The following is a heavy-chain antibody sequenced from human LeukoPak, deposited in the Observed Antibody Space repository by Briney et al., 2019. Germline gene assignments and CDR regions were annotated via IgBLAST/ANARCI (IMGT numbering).Heavy chain of an antibody. Sequence: ASVKVSCKVSGYTLTELSMHWVRQAPGKGLEWMGGFDPEDGETIYAQKFQGRVTMTEDTSTDTAYMELSSLRSEDTAVYYCATVPYCSGGSCQRPFDYWGQGTLVTVSS. CDR3: ATVPYCSGGSCQRPFDY. V-gene: IGHV1-24*01. D-gene: IGHD2-15*01. CDR1: GYTLTELS. CDR2: FDPEDGET. J-gene: IGHJ4*02.